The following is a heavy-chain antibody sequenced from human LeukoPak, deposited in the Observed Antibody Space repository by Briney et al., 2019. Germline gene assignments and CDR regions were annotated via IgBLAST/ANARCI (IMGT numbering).Heavy chain of an antibody. CDR1: GFTLGDYA. V-gene: IGHV3-9*01. J-gene: IGHJ4*02. Sequence: GGPLRLSCAASGFTLGDYAMHWVRQGPGKGLEWVSSISWNSGRIAYSDSVKGRFTISRDDARNSLSLQLSSLTPDDTAFYYCAKGSQGGYSYGSYFDSWGQGTLVTVSS. D-gene: IGHD5-18*01. CDR2: ISWNSGRI. CDR3: AKGSQGGYSYGSYFDS.